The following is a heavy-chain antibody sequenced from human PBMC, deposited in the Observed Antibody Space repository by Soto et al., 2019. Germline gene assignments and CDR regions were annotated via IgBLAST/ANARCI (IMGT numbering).Heavy chain of an antibody. V-gene: IGHV5-10-1*01. CDR1: GYSFTSYW. CDR3: ARLKVGAAPAQLYY. J-gene: IGHJ4*02. D-gene: IGHD1-26*01. CDR2: IDPSDSYT. Sequence: VESLKISCKSAGYSFTSYWISCVPQMPGKGLEWMGRIDPSDSYTNYSPSFQGHVTISADKSISTAYLQWSSLKASDTAMYYCARLKVGAAPAQLYYWGQGTLVTVSS.